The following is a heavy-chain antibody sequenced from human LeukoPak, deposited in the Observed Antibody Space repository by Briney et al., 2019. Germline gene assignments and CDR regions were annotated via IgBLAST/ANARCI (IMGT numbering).Heavy chain of an antibody. J-gene: IGHJ4*02. CDR3: ARSAAVEYYFDY. D-gene: IGHD6-19*01. CDR1: GGSISNYD. Sequence: PSETLSLTCTVAGGSISNYDWSWIRQPPGKGLEWIGYIYYSGSTNYNPSLKSRVTFSVDTSKSQFSLKLSSVTAADTAVYYCARSAAVEYYFDYWGQGTLVTVSS. V-gene: IGHV4-59*08. CDR2: IYYSGST.